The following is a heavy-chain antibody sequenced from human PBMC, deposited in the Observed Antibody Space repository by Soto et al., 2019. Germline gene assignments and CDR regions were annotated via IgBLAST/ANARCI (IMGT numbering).Heavy chain of an antibody. V-gene: IGHV1-69*13. Sequence: SVKVSCKASGGTFSSYAISWVRQAPGQGLEWMGGIIPIFGTANYAQKFQGRVTITADESTSTAYMELSSLRSEDTAVYYCASSTSIAVALVTTYYYYGMDVWGQ. D-gene: IGHD6-19*01. CDR3: ASSTSIAVALVTTYYYYGMDV. CDR1: GGTFSSYA. J-gene: IGHJ6*02. CDR2: IIPIFGTA.